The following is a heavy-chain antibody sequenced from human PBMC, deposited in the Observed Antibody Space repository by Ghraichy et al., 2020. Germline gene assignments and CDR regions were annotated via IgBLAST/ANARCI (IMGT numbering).Heavy chain of an antibody. V-gene: IGHV4-59*01. CDR1: GGSISSYY. CDR3: ARHAHEGQIDY. J-gene: IGHJ4*02. CDR2: IYYSGST. Sequence: SETLSLTCTVSGGSISSYYWSWIRQPPGKGLEWIGYIYYSGSTNYNPSLKSRVTISVDTSKNQFSLKLSSVTAADTAVYYCARHAHEGQIDYWGQGTLVTVSS.